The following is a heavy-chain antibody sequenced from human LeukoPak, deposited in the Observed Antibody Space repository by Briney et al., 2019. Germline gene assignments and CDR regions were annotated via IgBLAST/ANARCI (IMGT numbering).Heavy chain of an antibody. CDR3: ARGPLTDYSRRYLYYYMDV. CDR1: GGSLSGYF. D-gene: IGHD1-1*01. V-gene: IGHV4-34*01. Sequence: SETLSLTCAVYGGSLSGYFWIWSRRTPGQGLEWIGDINHSGDTNYNASLKSRVTISVDTSKNQFSLNLTSVTAADTAVYYCARGPLTDYSRRYLYYYMDVWGTGTAVIVSS. CDR2: INHSGDT. J-gene: IGHJ6*03.